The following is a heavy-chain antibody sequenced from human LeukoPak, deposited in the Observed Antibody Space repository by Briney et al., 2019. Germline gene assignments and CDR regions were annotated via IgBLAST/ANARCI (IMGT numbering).Heavy chain of an antibody. Sequence: ASVKVSCKASGYTLTGYYVHWVRQAPGQGLGWMGWINPNSGGTNYAQKFQGRVTMTRDTSISTAYMELSRLRSDDTDVYYCARGDHYDILTGYQTPSHLSDYWGQGTLVTVSS. J-gene: IGHJ4*02. V-gene: IGHV1-2*02. CDR1: GYTLTGYY. D-gene: IGHD3-9*01. CDR3: ARGDHYDILTGYQTPSHLSDY. CDR2: INPNSGGT.